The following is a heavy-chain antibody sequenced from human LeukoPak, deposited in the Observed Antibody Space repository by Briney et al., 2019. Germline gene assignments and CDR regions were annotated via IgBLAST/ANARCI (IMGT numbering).Heavy chain of an antibody. CDR1: SGSISSYY. J-gene: IGHJ4*02. V-gene: IGHV4-59*08. CDR3: ARYRSGSYIFDY. D-gene: IGHD3-10*01. Sequence: SETLSLTCTVSSGSISSYYWSWIRQPPGKGLEWIGYIYYSGSTNYNPSLKSRVTISVDTSKNQFSLKLSSVTAADTAVYYCARYRSGSYIFDYWGQGTLVTVSS. CDR2: IYYSGST.